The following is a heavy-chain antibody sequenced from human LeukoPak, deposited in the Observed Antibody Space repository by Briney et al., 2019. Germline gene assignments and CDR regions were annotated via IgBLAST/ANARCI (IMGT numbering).Heavy chain of an antibody. CDR3: ARGDAYALKY. CDR1: GFTFSSSW. Sequence: GGSLRFSCAASGFTFSSSWMHWVRQAPGKGLVWVSRINSDGTTTAYADSVKGRFTISRDNAKNTLYLQTNSLRAEDTAVYYCARGDAYALKYWGQGTLATVSS. CDR2: INSDGTTT. V-gene: IGHV3-74*01. D-gene: IGHD2-2*01. J-gene: IGHJ4*02.